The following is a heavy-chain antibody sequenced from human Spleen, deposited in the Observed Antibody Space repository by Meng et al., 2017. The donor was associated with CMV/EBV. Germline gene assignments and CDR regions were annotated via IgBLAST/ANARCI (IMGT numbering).Heavy chain of an antibody. D-gene: IGHD6-13*01. Sequence: QVQLLQYGAEVKKPGASVKVSCKTSGYTFTNYGVHWVRQAPGQTLEWMGWINTGTGDTMYSLNFQARVTMTRDTSANTVYMELSSLRSEDTAVYYCARDLLAAAGTIWFDPWGQGTLVTVSS. V-gene: IGHV1-3*04. CDR1: GYTFTNYG. J-gene: IGHJ5*02. CDR3: ARDLLAAAGTIWFDP. CDR2: INTGTGDT.